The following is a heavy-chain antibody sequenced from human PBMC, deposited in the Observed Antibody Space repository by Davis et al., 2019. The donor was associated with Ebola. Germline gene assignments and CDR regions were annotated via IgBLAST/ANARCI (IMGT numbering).Heavy chain of an antibody. CDR1: GFGFSGSA. V-gene: IGHV3-30*04. Sequence: GESLKISCTFSGFGFSGSAMHWVRQAPGKGLEWVTDIAYDGRYESYAESVKGRFTISRDNSKSTLYLQMNSLRLEDTAVYYCVRDYNDGIGRFDYWGQGTLVTVSS. J-gene: IGHJ4*02. CDR3: VRDYNDGIGRFDY. CDR2: IAYDGRYE. D-gene: IGHD3-16*01.